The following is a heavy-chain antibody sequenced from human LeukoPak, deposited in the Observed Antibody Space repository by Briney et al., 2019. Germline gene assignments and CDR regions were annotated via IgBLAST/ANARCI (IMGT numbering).Heavy chain of an antibody. V-gene: IGHV3-74*01. CDR3: ASIGYYDSSGPHY. Sequence: PGGSLRLSCAASGFTFSSYWMHWVRQAPGKGLVWVSRINSDGSSTSYADSVKGRFTISRDNAKNSLYLQMNSLRAEDTAVYYCASIGYYDSSGPHYWGQGTLVTVSS. J-gene: IGHJ4*02. CDR1: GFTFSSYW. CDR2: INSDGSST. D-gene: IGHD3-22*01.